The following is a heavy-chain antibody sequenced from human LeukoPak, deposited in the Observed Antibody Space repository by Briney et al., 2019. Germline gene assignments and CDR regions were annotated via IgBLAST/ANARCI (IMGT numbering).Heavy chain of an antibody. CDR1: GFTFTTYW. CDR2: IKQDGSEK. J-gene: IGHJ4*02. CDR3: ARDASGSSRGVYFDY. V-gene: IGHV3-7*01. D-gene: IGHD1-26*01. Sequence: GGSLRLSCTTSGFTFTTYWMSWVRQAPGKGLEWVANIKQDGSEKHYVDSVRGRFTISRDNAKNSVYLQIDSLRAEDTAVYYCARDASGSSRGVYFDYWGQGTLVTVSS.